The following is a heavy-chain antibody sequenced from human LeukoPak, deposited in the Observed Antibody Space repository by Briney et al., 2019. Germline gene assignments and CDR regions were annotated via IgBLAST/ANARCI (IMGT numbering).Heavy chain of an antibody. Sequence: GGSLRLSCAASGFTFSSYSMTWVRQAPGKGLEWVSYISRSATIIYYRESVKGRFTISRDDAKNSVYLQLNSLRAEDTAVYYCARDMGITGADDCWGPGTLVTVSS. CDR3: ARDMGITGADDC. CDR2: ISRSATII. D-gene: IGHD1-14*01. J-gene: IGHJ4*02. V-gene: IGHV3-48*01. CDR1: GFTFSSYS.